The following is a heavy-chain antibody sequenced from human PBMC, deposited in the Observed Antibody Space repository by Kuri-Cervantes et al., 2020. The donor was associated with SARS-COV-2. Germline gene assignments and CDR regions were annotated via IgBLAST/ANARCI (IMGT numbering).Heavy chain of an antibody. J-gene: IGHJ4*02. Sequence: SVKVSCKASGYTFTSYGISWVRQAPGQGLEWMGGIIPILGTANYAQKFQGRVTITADESTSTAYMELSSLRSEDTAVYYCAREGGYCSGGSCYGYWGQGTLVTVSS. V-gene: IGHV1-69*13. D-gene: IGHD2-15*01. CDR3: AREGGYCSGGSCYGY. CDR1: GYTFTSYG. CDR2: IIPILGTA.